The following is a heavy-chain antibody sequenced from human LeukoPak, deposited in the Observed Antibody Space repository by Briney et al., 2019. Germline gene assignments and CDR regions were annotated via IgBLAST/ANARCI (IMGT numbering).Heavy chain of an antibody. Sequence: GGSLRLSCAASGFSFTGYGMHWVRQAPGKGLEWVTFITYDGGKEYYADSVKGRFTISRDNSKNTLYLQMNNLKPGDTAVYYCARGDSVYLLDYWGQGTLGTVSS. CDR1: GFSFTGYG. J-gene: IGHJ4*02. V-gene: IGHV3-30*02. D-gene: IGHD2-8*01. CDR3: ARGDSVYLLDY. CDR2: ITYDGGKE.